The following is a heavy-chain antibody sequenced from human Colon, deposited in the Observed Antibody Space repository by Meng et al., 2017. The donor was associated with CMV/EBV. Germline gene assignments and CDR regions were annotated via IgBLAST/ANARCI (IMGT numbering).Heavy chain of an antibody. V-gene: IGHV3-74*01. Sequence: EVQLEESGGGLVQPGGSLRLSCAASGFTFRNYWMHRVRQAPGQGLVWVSRIRSDGSMISYADSVKGRFTTSRDNAKNTLYLQMDSLRADDTALYFCAREGSSAEFDYWGQGTLVTVSS. CDR3: AREGSSAEFDY. CDR1: GFTFRNYW. D-gene: IGHD3-10*01. J-gene: IGHJ4*02. CDR2: IRSDGSMI.